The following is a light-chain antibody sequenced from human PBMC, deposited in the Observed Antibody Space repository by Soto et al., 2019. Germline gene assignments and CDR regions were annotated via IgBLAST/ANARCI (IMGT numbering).Light chain of an antibody. Sequence: IVLTQSPATLSLSPGERATLSCGASQSVSSSYLAWYQLKPGLAPSLLIYVASSRATGIPDRFSGIGSGTDFTLTINRMAPEDSAVYYCQQYRSLITFGQGTRLEIK. J-gene: IGKJ5*01. CDR3: QQYRSLIT. CDR1: QSVSSSY. V-gene: IGKV3D-20*01. CDR2: VAS.